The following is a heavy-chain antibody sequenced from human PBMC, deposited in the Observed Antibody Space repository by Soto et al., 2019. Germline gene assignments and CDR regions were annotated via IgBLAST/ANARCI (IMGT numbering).Heavy chain of an antibody. CDR1: GFTFSSYA. D-gene: IGHD6-19*01. CDR2: ISGSGGST. J-gene: IGHJ6*02. V-gene: IGHV3-23*01. Sequence: GGSLRLSCAASGFTFSSYAMSWVRQAPGKGLEWVSAISGSGGSTYYADSVKGRFTISRDNSKNTLYLQMNSLRAEDTAVYYCARDYSVGAVAGTNYYYGMDVWGQGTTVTVSS. CDR3: ARDYSVGAVAGTNYYYGMDV.